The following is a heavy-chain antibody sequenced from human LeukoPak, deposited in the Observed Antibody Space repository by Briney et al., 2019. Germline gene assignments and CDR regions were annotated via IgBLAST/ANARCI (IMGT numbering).Heavy chain of an antibody. Sequence: SETLSLTCTVSGGSISSYYWSWIRQPPGKGLEWIGYIYYSGSTSYNPSLKSRVTISVDTSKNQFSLKLNSVTAADTAVYYCAGGGDSGGYYYPMFDYWGQGTLVTVSS. V-gene: IGHV4-59*01. CDR3: AGGGDSGGYYYPMFDY. D-gene: IGHD3-22*01. J-gene: IGHJ4*02. CDR2: IYYSGST. CDR1: GGSISSYY.